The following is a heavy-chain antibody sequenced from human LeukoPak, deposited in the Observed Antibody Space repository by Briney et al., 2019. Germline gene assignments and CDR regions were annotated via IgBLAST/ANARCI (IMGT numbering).Heavy chain of an antibody. V-gene: IGHV4-39*01. CDR3: ARHPDYGDYSFDY. D-gene: IGHD4-17*01. CDR2: IYNSGST. CDR1: GGSISSSSFY. J-gene: IGHJ4*02. Sequence: SETLSLTCTVSGGSISSSSFYWGWIRQPPGKGLEWIGSIYNSGSTSYNPSLKSRVTISVDTSRNQFSLRLSSVTAADTALYYCARHPDYGDYSFDYWGQGTLVTVSS.